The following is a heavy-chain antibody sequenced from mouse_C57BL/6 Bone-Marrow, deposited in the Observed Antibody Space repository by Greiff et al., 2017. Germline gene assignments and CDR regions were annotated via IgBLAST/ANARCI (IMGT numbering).Heavy chain of an antibody. CDR3: GIAVRVAY. V-gene: IGHV1-74*01. CDR2: IHPSDSDT. D-gene: IGHD2-14*01. J-gene: IGHJ3*01. CDR1: GYTFTSYW. Sequence: QVQLQQPGAELVKPGASVKVSCKASGYTFTSYWMHWVKQRPGQGLEWIGRIHPSDSDTNYNQKFKGKDTLTVDKSSSPAYMQRSSLTSEDSAVYYCGIAVRVAYWGQGTLVTVSA.